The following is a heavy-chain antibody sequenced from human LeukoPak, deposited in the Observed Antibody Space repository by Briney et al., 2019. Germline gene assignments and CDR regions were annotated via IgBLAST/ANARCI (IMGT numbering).Heavy chain of an antibody. V-gene: IGHV3-23*01. J-gene: IGHJ4*02. Sequence: PGGSLRLSCAASGFTFSSFAMTWVRQAPGKGLEWVSGIGGSGGTTYYADTVKGRFTISRDNSKNTLYLQMNSLRPEDTAVYYCARGRGYCDSSSSCYRNYFDYWGQGTLVTVSS. CDR3: ARGRGYCDSSSSCYRNYFDY. D-gene: IGHD2-2*01. CDR1: GFTFSSFA. CDR2: IGGSGGTT.